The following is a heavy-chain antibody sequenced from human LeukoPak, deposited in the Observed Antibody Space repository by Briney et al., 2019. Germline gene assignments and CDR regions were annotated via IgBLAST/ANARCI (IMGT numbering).Heavy chain of an antibody. J-gene: IGHJ4*02. CDR1: GFTFSGSA. V-gene: IGHV3-73*01. Sequence: GGSLRLSCAASGFTFSGSAMHWVRQASGKGLEWIGRIRSKANSYATEYAASVKGRFTISRDDSKNTAYLQMNSLKTEDTAVYYCTRDPYSGSYPFDYWGQGTLVTVSS. D-gene: IGHD1-26*01. CDR2: IRSKANSYAT. CDR3: TRDPYSGSYPFDY.